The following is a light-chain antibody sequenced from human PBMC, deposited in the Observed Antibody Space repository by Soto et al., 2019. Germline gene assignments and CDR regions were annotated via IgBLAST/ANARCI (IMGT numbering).Light chain of an antibody. J-gene: IGLJ1*01. CDR3: QAWDSGTGV. Sequence: SYELTQPPSVSVSPGQTDSITCSGDKLGDKYACWYQQKPGQSPVLVIYQDSKRPSGIPERFSGSNSGNTATLTISGTQAMDEADYYCQAWDSGTGVFGTGTKLTVL. CDR1: KLGDKY. V-gene: IGLV3-1*01. CDR2: QDS.